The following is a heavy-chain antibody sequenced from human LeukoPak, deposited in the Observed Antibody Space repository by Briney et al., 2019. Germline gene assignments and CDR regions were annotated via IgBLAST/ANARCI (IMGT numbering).Heavy chain of an antibody. Sequence: SETLSLTCSVSGYSISSGYQWDWIRQPPGKGLEWIGTVYRSGGTYYKPSLESRVSISVDTSKNQFSLKLRSMTAADTAVYYCARAELGGDYYYLDVWGKGTTVTVSS. CDR1: GYSISSGYQ. D-gene: IGHD7-27*01. V-gene: IGHV4-38-2*02. CDR2: VYRSGGT. J-gene: IGHJ6*03. CDR3: ARAELGGDYYYLDV.